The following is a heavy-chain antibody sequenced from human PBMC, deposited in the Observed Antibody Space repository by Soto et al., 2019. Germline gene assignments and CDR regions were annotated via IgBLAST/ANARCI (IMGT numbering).Heavy chain of an antibody. CDR2: ISGSGGST. CDR1: GFTFSSYA. D-gene: IGHD6-19*01. J-gene: IGHJ4*02. CDR3: AKGKQWLVQQYYFDY. V-gene: IGHV3-23*01. Sequence: PGGSLRLSCAASGFTFSSYAMSWVRQAPGKGLEWVSAISGSGGSTYYADSVKGRFTISRDNSKNTLYLQMNSLRAEDTAVYYCAKGKQWLVQQYYFDYWGQGTLVTVSS.